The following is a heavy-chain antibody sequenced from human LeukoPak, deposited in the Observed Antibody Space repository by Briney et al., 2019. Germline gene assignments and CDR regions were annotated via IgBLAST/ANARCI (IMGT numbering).Heavy chain of an antibody. D-gene: IGHD3-22*01. J-gene: IGHJ3*02. Sequence: SETLSLTCTVSGGPISSYYWSWIRQPAGKGLEWIGRIYTSGSTNYNPSLKSRVTMSVDTFKNQFSLKLSSVTAADTAVYCCARELTLYYYDSSGYYHAFDIWGQGTMVTVSS. CDR3: ARELTLYYYDSSGYYHAFDI. V-gene: IGHV4-4*07. CDR2: IYTSGST. CDR1: GGPISSYY.